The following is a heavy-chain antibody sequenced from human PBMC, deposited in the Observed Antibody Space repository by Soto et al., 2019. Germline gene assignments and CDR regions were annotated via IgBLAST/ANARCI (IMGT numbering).Heavy chain of an antibody. J-gene: IGHJ4*02. Sequence: ASVKVSCKASGYTFTGYYMHWVRQAPGQGLEWMGWINPNSGGTNYAQKFQVRVTMTRDTSISTAYMDLSRLRSYDTAVYYCASYCSSTSCYSDYWGQGTLVTVSS. CDR2: INPNSGGT. V-gene: IGHV1-2*02. D-gene: IGHD2-2*01. CDR3: ASYCSSTSCYSDY. CDR1: GYTFTGYY.